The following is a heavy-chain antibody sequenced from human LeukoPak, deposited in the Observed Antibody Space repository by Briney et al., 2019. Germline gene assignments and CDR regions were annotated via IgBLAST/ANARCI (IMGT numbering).Heavy chain of an antibody. CDR3: AREEGDSSSWYEWGVFDY. CDR1: GGSVSSNSAA. V-gene: IGHV6-1*01. CDR2: TYYRSKWYN. Sequence: SQTLSLTCALSGGSVSSNSAAWNWIRQSPSRGLEWLGRTYYRSKWYNDYAVSVKSRITINPDTSKNQFSLQLNSVTPEDTAVYYCAREEGDSSSWYEWGVFDYWGQGTLVTVSS. D-gene: IGHD6-13*01. J-gene: IGHJ4*02.